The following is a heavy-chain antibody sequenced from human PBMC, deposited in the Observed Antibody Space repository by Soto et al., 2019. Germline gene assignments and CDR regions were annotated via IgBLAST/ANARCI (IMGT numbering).Heavy chain of an antibody. V-gene: IGHV4-59*08. CDR3: TRHEGGAAADRPLDY. Sequence: SETLSLTCTVSGGSISSYYWSWIRQPPGKGLEWIGYIYYSGSTNYNPSLKSRVTISVDTYMNQFSLKLSSVTAVDTAVYYCTRHEGGAAADRPLDYWGQGTLVTVSS. J-gene: IGHJ4*02. CDR1: GGSISSYY. D-gene: IGHD6-13*01. CDR2: IYYSGST.